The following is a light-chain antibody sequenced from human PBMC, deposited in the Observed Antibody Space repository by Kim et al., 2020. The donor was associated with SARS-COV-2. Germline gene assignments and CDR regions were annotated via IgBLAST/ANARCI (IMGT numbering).Light chain of an antibody. CDR2: GNS. CDR3: QSYDSSLSSCDVV. Sequence: QSVLTQPPSVSGAPGQRVTISCTGSSSNIGAGYAVHWYQQLPGTAPKLLIYGNSNRPSGVPDRFSGSKSGTSASLAIIGLQAEDEADYYCQSYDSSLSSCDVVFGGGTQLTVL. CDR1: SSNIGAGYA. V-gene: IGLV1-40*01. J-gene: IGLJ2*01.